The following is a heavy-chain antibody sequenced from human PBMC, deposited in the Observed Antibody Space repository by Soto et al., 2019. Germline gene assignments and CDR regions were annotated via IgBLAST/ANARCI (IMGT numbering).Heavy chain of an antibody. J-gene: IGHJ6*02. V-gene: IGHV3-23*01. Sequence: PGGSLRLSCAASGFTFSSYAMSWVRQAPGKGLEWVSAISGSGGSTYYADSVKGRFTISRDNSKNTLYLQMNSLRAEDTAVYYCLGAPTVTTDYYYGMDVWGQGTTVTVS. CDR2: ISGSGGST. D-gene: IGHD4-17*01. CDR3: LGAPTVTTDYYYGMDV. CDR1: GFTFSSYA.